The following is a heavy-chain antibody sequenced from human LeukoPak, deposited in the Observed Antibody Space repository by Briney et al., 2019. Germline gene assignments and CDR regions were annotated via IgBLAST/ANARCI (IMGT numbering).Heavy chain of an antibody. CDR3: ARFGYSGWNLEY. D-gene: IGHD5-12*01. CDR1: GFSFRDFW. J-gene: IGHJ4*02. V-gene: IGHV3-7*03. CDR2: INQGGSVK. Sequence: PGGSLRLSCAASGFSFRDFWMTWVRQAPGKGLEWVANINQGGSVKYYVDSVKGRFTISRDDAKSSLYVQTNSLRDEDTAVYYCARFGYSGWNLEYWGPGTLVTVSS.